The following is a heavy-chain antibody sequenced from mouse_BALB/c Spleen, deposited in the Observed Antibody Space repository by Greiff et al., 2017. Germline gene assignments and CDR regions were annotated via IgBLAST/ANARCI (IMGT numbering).Heavy chain of an antibody. CDR2: ISTYYGDA. D-gene: IGHD3-3*01. CDR3: AREREGRDFDY. J-gene: IGHJ2*01. V-gene: IGHV1S137*01. Sequence: VQLQQSGAELVRPGVSVKISCKGSGYTFTDYAMHWVKQSHAKSLEWIGVISTYYGDASYNQTFKGKGTMTVDKSSSTAYMELARLTSEDAAVYYCAREREGRDFDYWGEGTTLTVSS. CDR1: GYTFTDYA.